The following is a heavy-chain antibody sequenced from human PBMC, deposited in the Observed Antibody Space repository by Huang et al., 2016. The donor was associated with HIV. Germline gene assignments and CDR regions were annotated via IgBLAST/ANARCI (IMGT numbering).Heavy chain of an antibody. V-gene: IGHV4-39*01. Sequence: QLQLQGSGPGLVKPSETLSLTCTVSGGSITSSSYYWGWIRQPPGKGLAWVGSIYYSGSTDDHPSLKSRVTVSVDTAKNQFSLKLSSVTAADTAVYYCARHFSYYDSSGYTPWDAFDIWGQGTMVTVSS. CDR2: IYYSGST. CDR1: GGSITSSSYY. D-gene: IGHD3-22*01. CDR3: ARHFSYYDSSGYTPWDAFDI. J-gene: IGHJ3*02.